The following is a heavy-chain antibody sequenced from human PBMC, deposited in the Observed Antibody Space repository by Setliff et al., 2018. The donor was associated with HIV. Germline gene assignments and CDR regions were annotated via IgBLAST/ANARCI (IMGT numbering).Heavy chain of an antibody. V-gene: IGHV1-2*06. J-gene: IGHJ3*02. CDR3: ATKLHCTNGVCLDAFDI. Sequence: ASVKVSCKASGYTFTGYFLHWVRQAPGQGLEWMGRINPNSGGTNYAQTFQGRVTMTRDTSISTAYMELSRLRSDDTAVYYGATKLHCTNGVCLDAFDIWGQGTMVAVSS. D-gene: IGHD2-8*01. CDR2: INPNSGGT. CDR1: GYTFTGYF.